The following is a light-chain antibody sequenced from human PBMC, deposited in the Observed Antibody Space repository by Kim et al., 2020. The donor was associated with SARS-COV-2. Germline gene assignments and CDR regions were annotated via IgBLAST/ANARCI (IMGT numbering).Light chain of an antibody. CDR2: AAS. V-gene: IGKV1-39*01. J-gene: IGKJ1*01. CDR3: QQTYITPGT. CDR1: QTISAY. Sequence: IHMTQSPSSLSASVGDRVTIACRANQTISAYLNWYQQKIMKAPKLLIYAASVLQGDVPSRFSGSGSGTDFTLTIDSLQRDDFATYYCQQTYITPGTFGPGTKVDIK.